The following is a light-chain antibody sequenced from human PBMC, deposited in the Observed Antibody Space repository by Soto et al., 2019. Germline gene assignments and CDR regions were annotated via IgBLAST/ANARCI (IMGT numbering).Light chain of an antibody. CDR2: TVN. CDR1: SSDVGGYKY. J-gene: IGLJ1*01. CDR3: MSFTSSNTYV. Sequence: QSVLTQPASVSGSPGQSITISCTGTSSDVGGYKYVSWYQQHPGKAPKLLIYTVNNRPSGVSNRFSASKSGNTASLTISGLQAEDEADYYCMSFTSSNTYVFGTGTKVTVL. V-gene: IGLV2-14*03.